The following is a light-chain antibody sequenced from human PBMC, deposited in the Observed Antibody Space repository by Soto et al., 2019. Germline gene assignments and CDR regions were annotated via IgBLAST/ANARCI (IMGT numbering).Light chain of an antibody. CDR1: SSDVGGYKF. V-gene: IGLV2-14*01. CDR2: EVR. Sequence: QSVLTQPASVSGSPGQSITISCTGTSSDVGGYKFVSWYQQHPGKAPKLMIYEVRNRPSGVSSRFSGSKSGNTASLTISGLQAEDEADYYCGSYTGSIYVFGTGTRSPS. CDR3: GSYTGSIYV. J-gene: IGLJ1*01.